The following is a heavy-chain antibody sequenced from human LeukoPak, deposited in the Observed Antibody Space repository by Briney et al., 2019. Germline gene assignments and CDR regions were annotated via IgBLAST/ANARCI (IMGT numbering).Heavy chain of an antibody. J-gene: IGHJ5*02. CDR2: ISGSGGST. Sequence: PGGSLRLSCAASGFTFSSYAMSWVRQAPGKGLEWVSAISGSGGSTYYADSVKGRFTISRDNSKSTLYLQMNSLRAEDTAVYYCAKDSFYYYDSSGSYNWFDPWGQGTLVTVSP. V-gene: IGHV3-23*01. CDR1: GFTFSSYA. D-gene: IGHD3-22*01. CDR3: AKDSFYYYDSSGSYNWFDP.